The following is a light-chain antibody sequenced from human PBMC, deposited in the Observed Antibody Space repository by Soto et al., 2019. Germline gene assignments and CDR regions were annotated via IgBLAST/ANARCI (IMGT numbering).Light chain of an antibody. CDR3: TSYTSNTTWV. CDR2: EVS. CDR1: RTDIGGYNL. J-gene: IGLJ3*02. V-gene: IGLV2-14*01. Sequence: QSALTQPASVSGSPGQTITISCTGTRTDIGGYNLVSWYQQHPGKAPKLLIYEVSNRPSGISNRFSASKSGNTASLTISGLQAEDEADYYCTSYTSNTTWVFGGGTKVTVL.